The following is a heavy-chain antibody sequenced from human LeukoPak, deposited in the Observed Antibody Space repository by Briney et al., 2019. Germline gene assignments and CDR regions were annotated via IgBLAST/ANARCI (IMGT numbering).Heavy chain of an antibody. CDR3: ARNPGIAVAGTPWGRWYFDY. CDR1: GYTFTSYG. Sequence: ASVKVSCTASGYTFTSYGISWVRQAPGQGLEWMGWISAYNGNTNYAQKLQGRVTMTTDTSTSTAYMELRSLRSDDTAVYYCARNPGIAVAGTPWGRWYFDYWGQGTLVTVSS. J-gene: IGHJ4*02. CDR2: ISAYNGNT. D-gene: IGHD6-13*01. V-gene: IGHV1-18*01.